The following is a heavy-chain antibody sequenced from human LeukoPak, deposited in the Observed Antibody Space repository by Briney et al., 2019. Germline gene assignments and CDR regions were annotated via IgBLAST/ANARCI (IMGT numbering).Heavy chain of an antibody. CDR3: ARAFYDRFTIFGVVTDFDY. CDR2: INQGGSEK. V-gene: IGHV3-7*01. J-gene: IGHJ4*02. Sequence: GGSLRLSCAASGFSIKNYWMNWVRQAPGKGLEWVANINQGGSEKYYVNSVKGRFTNSRDNAKNSLYLQMNSLRAEDTAVYYCARAFYDRFTIFGVVTDFDYWGQGTLVTVSS. D-gene: IGHD3-3*01. CDR1: GFSIKNYW.